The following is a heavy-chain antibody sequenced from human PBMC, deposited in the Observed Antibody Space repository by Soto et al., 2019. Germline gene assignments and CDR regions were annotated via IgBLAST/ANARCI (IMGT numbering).Heavy chain of an antibody. J-gene: IGHJ6*02. V-gene: IGHV1-46*01. Sequence: GASVKVSCKASGYTFTSYDMHWVRQAPGQGLEWMGIINPSGGSTSYAQKFQGRVTMTRDTSTSTVYMELSSLRSEDTAVYYCAREDCSGGSCYWRGPYYYGMDVWGQGTTVTVSS. CDR3: AREDCSGGSCYWRGPYYYGMDV. D-gene: IGHD2-15*01. CDR1: GYTFTSYD. CDR2: INPSGGST.